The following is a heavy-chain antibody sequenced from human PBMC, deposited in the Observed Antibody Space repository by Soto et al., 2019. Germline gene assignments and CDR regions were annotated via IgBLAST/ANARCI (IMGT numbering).Heavy chain of an antibody. J-gene: IGHJ4*02. D-gene: IGHD1-20*01. CDR2: ISYDGSNK. CDR3: ARDGYNWNALDY. Sequence: GGSLRLSCAASGFTFSSYAMHWVRQAPGKGLEWVAVISYDGSNKYYADSVKGRFTISRDNSKNTLYLQMNSLRAEDTAVYYCARDGYNWNALDYWGQGTLVTVSS. V-gene: IGHV3-30-3*01. CDR1: GFTFSSYA.